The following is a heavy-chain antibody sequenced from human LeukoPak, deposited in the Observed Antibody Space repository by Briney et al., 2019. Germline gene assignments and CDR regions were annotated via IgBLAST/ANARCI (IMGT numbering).Heavy chain of an antibody. V-gene: IGHV3-23*01. CDR2: VANSGVDT. CDR3: AKSHSVAQRGYFDY. D-gene: IGHD4-23*01. Sequence: PGGSLRLSCAASGFTFSTYAMSWVHQAPGKGLEWVSTVANSGVDTYYADSVRGRFTISRDNSRNTVYLQINSLRAEDTAVYYCAKSHSVAQRGYFDYWGQGTLVTVSS. J-gene: IGHJ4*02. CDR1: GFTFSTYA.